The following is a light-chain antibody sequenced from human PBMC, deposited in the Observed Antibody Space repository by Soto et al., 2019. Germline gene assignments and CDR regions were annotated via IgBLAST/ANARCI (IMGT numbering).Light chain of an antibody. CDR3: SSYTTSNTRQIV. J-gene: IGLJ1*01. CDR2: DVT. V-gene: IGLV2-14*03. CDR1: SSDVGGYSY. Sequence: QSALTQPASVSGSPGQSITISCTGTSSDVGGYSYVSWYQHHPGKAPKLIIYDVTNRPSGVPNPFSGSKSGNTASLTISGLQPEDEADYYCSSYTTSNTRQIVFGTGTKVTVL.